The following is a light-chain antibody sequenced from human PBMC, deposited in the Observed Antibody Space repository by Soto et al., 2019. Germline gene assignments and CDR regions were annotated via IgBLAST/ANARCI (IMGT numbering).Light chain of an antibody. CDR3: CSYAGISTYYV. CDR1: SSDVGSYNL. V-gene: IGLV2-23*01. CDR2: GGS. J-gene: IGLJ1*01. Sequence: QSVLTQPASVSGSPGQSITISCTGTSSDVGSYNLVSWYQQHPGKAPKLMIYGGSKRPSGVSNRFSGSKSGNTASLTISGLQAEDEADYYCCSYAGISTYYVFGTGTKVTVL.